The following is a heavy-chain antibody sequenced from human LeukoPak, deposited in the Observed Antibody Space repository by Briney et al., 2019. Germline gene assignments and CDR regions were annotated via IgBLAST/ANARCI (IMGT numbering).Heavy chain of an antibody. V-gene: IGHV1-69*04. D-gene: IGHD5-12*01. CDR2: IVPMVGLA. J-gene: IGHJ4*02. CDR1: GCTFTSYG. Sequence: ASVTVSCKVSGCTFTSYGISWVRQAPGQGLEWMGKIVPMVGLANYAKRLQGRVTIIAEKSTSTAYTELSRLRSEDTAVYYCARSGDALAAIKYCGEGTL. CDR3: ARSGDALAAIKY.